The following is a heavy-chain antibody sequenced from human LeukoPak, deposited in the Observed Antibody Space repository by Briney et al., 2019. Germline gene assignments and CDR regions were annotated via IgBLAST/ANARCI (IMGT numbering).Heavy chain of an antibody. D-gene: IGHD3-3*01. CDR2: INPNSGGT. CDR1: GYTFTGYY. V-gene: IGHV1-2*02. Sequence: ASVKVSCKASGYTFTGYYMHWVRQAPGQGLEWMGWINPNSGGTNYAQKFQGRVTMTRDTSISTAYMELSRLRSEDTAVYYCATTSYYDFWSGYKNFDYWGQGTLVTVSS. CDR3: ATTSYYDFWSGYKNFDY. J-gene: IGHJ4*02.